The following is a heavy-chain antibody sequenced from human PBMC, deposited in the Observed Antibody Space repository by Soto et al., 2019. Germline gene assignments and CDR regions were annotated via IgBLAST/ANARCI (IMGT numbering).Heavy chain of an antibody. CDR1: GYTFTTYD. Sequence: QVQLVQSGAEVKKPGASVKVSCKASGYTFTTYDINWVRQATGEGLEWMGWMNPNSGNTGHAQKFQGRVTLTSDTSISTAYMELNSLRSEDTAVYYCAIGRYSSTWYHAFDYWGQGTLVTVSS. CDR2: MNPNSGNT. D-gene: IGHD6-13*01. V-gene: IGHV1-8*01. CDR3: AIGRYSSTWYHAFDY. J-gene: IGHJ4*02.